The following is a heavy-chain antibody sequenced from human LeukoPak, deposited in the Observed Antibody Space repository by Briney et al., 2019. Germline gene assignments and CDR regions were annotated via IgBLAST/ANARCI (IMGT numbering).Heavy chain of an antibody. V-gene: IGHV3-11*01. D-gene: IGHD3-22*01. CDR3: VRAYSRGYSDDFDY. J-gene: IGHJ4*02. CDR2: IDGSSRYL. CDR1: GFTFSDYY. Sequence: GGSLRLSCAASGFTFSDYYVSWMRQAPGKGLEWVSYIDGSSRYLYYADSVKGRFTISRDNAENSLFLQMNSLRGEDTAVYYCVRAYSRGYSDDFDYWGQGTLVTVSS.